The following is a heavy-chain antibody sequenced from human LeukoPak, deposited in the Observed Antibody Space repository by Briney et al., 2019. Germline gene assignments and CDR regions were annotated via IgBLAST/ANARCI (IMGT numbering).Heavy chain of an antibody. J-gene: IGHJ4*02. D-gene: IGHD3-22*01. Sequence: SETLSLTCTVSGGSISSYYWSWIRQPRGKGLEWIGYVFHSGSTNYNPSLKSRVTISVDTSKNQFSLKLTSVTAADTAVYYCARDSSGYYRIDYWGQGTLVTVSS. CDR1: GGSISSYY. V-gene: IGHV4-59*08. CDR3: ARDSSGYYRIDY. CDR2: VFHSGST.